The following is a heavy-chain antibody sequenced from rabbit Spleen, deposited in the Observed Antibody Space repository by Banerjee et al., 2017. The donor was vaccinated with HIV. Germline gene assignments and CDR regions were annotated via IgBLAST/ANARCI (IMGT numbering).Heavy chain of an antibody. CDR1: GVSLHDKDV. J-gene: IGHJ4*01. CDR3: ARDLVAVIGWNFKL. V-gene: IGHV1S45*01. D-gene: IGHD1-1*01. CDR2: INIVTGKS. Sequence: EQLEESGGGLVQPEGSLTLTCKASGVSLHDKDVMCWVRQAPGKGLEWIACINIVTGKSVYASWAKGRCTMSRTSSTTVTLQMTSLTAADTATYFCARDLVAVIGWNFKLWGQGTLVTVS.